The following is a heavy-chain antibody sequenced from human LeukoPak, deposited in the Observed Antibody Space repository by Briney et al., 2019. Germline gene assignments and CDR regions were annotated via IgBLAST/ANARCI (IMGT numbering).Heavy chain of an antibody. D-gene: IGHD3-10*01. CDR2: FDPEDGET. CDR1: GYTLTELS. Sequence: ASVKVSCKVSGYTLTELSMHWVRQAPGKGLEWMGGFDPEDGETIYAQKFQGRVTMTRNTSISTAYMELSSLRSEDTAVYYCVRGAGLWLGEFSYMDVWGKGTTVTISS. V-gene: IGHV1-24*01. CDR3: VRGAGLWLGEFSYMDV. J-gene: IGHJ6*03.